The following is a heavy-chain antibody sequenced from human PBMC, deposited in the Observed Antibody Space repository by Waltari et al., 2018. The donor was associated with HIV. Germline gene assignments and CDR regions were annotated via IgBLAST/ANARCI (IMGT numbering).Heavy chain of an antibody. Sequence: QVQLVQSGAEVKKPGSSVKVSCKASRGPFRRYGNSWVRQAPGQGLEWLGGIIPIFGTANYAQHFQDRVTITADESTTTAYMELSSLRSEDTAVYYCAREVGGYFDYWGQGTLVTVSS. CDR3: AREVGGYFDY. J-gene: IGHJ4*02. V-gene: IGHV1-69*01. CDR2: IIPIFGTA. D-gene: IGHD3-16*01. CDR1: RGPFRRYG.